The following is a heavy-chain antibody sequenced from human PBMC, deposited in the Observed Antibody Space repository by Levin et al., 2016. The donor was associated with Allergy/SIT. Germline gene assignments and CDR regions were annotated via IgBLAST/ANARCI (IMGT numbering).Heavy chain of an antibody. V-gene: IGHV3-53*01. Sequence: GGSLRLSCAASGFTVSTNFMNWVRQVPGKGLEWVSVIRFNGDATYYADSVKGRFSISRDNSKETLYLQMNDLRAEDTALYYCAKTHYSGWTFDFWGQGTLVTVSS. J-gene: IGHJ4*02. CDR3: AKTHYSGWTFDF. CDR2: IRFNGDAT. CDR1: GFTVSTNF. D-gene: IGHD6-19*01.